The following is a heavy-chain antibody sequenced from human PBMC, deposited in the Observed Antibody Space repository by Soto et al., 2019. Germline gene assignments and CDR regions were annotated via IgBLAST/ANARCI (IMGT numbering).Heavy chain of an antibody. V-gene: IGHV1-24*01. D-gene: IGHD4-17*01. CDR3: ATVGPTVTTIRIGAFDI. CDR2: FDPEDGET. CDR1: GYTLTELS. J-gene: IGHJ3*02. Sequence: ASVKVSCKVSGYTLTELSMHWVRQAPGKGLEWMGGFDPEDGETIYAQKFQGRVTMTEDTSTDTAYMELSSLRSEDTAVYYCATVGPTVTTIRIGAFDIWGQGTMVTVSS.